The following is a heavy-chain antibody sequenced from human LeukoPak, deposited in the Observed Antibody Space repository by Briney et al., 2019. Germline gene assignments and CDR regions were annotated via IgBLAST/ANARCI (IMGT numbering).Heavy chain of an antibody. J-gene: IGHJ4*02. D-gene: IGHD6-13*01. Sequence: GGSLRLSCVASGVTFSSYWMSWVRQAPGKGLEWVASIKQDGSEKYYVDSVKGRFTISRDNAKNSLYLQMNSLRAEDTAVYYCAKDRYSSSWYYFDYWGQGTLVTVSS. CDR3: AKDRYSSSWYYFDY. V-gene: IGHV3-7*01. CDR1: GVTFSSYW. CDR2: IKQDGSEK.